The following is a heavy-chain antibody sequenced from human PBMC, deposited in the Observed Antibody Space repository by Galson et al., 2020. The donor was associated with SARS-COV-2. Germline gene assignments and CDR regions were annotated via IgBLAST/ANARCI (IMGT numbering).Heavy chain of an antibody. J-gene: IGHJ4*01. CDR1: GFTFSSYA. D-gene: IGHD3-22*01. CDR3: ARDLLRPFMIVVVITTLDY. CDR2: ISYDGSNK. Sequence: GGSLRLSCAASGFTFSSYAMHWVRQAPGKGLEWVAVISYDGSNKYYADSVKGRFTISRDNSKNTLYLQMNSLRAEDTAVYYCARDLLRPFMIVVVITTLDYWGHGTLVTVSS. V-gene: IGHV3-30*01.